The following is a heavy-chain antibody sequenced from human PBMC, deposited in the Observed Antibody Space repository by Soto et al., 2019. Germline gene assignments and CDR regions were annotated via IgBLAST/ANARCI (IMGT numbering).Heavy chain of an antibody. CDR3: ARDGYGDYGY. CDR2: ISTYNGNT. Sequence: QVQLVQSGAEVKKPGTSVKVSCKASGYTFTSNGISWVRQAPGQGLEWMGWISTYNGNTNYAQKLQHRDTMTRDTSTSIAYMELRDLRSDDTVVYYCARDGYGDYGYWGQGSLVTVSS. D-gene: IGHD4-17*01. V-gene: IGHV1-18*01. J-gene: IGHJ4*02. CDR1: GYTFTSNG.